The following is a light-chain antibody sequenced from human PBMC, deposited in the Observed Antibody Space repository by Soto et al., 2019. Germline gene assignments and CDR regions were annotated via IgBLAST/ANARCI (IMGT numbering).Light chain of an antibody. V-gene: IGKV1-33*01. Sequence: DIQMTQSPSSLSASVGDRVTITCQASQDISIYLNWYQHKSGKAPRLLIYDASNLETGVPSRFSGSGSGTDFTFTISSLQPEDIATYYCQQYDNLFTFGPGTKGDIK. CDR2: DAS. CDR1: QDISIY. J-gene: IGKJ3*01. CDR3: QQYDNLFT.